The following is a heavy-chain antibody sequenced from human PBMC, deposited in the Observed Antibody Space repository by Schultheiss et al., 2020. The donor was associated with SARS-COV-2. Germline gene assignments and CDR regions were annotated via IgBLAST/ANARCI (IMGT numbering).Heavy chain of an antibody. V-gene: IGHV3-30*07. CDR3: ARPYLYYYYGMDV. CDR1: GFTFSSYA. CDR2: ISYDGSNK. J-gene: IGHJ6*02. Sequence: GGSLRLSCAASGFTFSSYAMHWVRQAPGKGLEWVAVISYDGSNKYYADSVKGRFTISRDNSKNTLYLQMNSLRAEDTAVYYCARPYLYYYYGMDVWGQGTTVTVSS.